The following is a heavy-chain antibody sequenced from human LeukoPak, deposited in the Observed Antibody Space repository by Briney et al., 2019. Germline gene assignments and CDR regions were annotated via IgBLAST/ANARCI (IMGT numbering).Heavy chain of an antibody. V-gene: IGHV1-69*05. Sequence: GASVKVSCKASGGTFSSYAISWVRQAPGQGLEWMGGIIPIFGTANYAQKFQGRVTITTDESTSTAYMELSSLRSEDTAVYYCASGPFRNMDWFDPWGQGTLVTVSS. D-gene: IGHD1/OR15-1a*01. J-gene: IGHJ5*02. CDR2: IIPIFGTA. CDR3: ASGPFRNMDWFDP. CDR1: GGTFSSYA.